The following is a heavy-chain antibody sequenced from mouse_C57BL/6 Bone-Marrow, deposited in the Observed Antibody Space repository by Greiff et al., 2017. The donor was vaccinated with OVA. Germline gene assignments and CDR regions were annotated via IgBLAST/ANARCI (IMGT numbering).Heavy chain of an antibody. CDR2: ISYDGSN. J-gene: IGHJ4*01. Sequence: ESGPGLVKPSQSLSLTCSVTGYSITSGYYWNWIRQFPGNKLEWMGYISYDGSNNYNPSLKNPISITRDTSKNQFFLKLNSVTTEDTATYYCARGPYYYGMDYWGQGTSVTVSS. V-gene: IGHV3-6*01. CDR3: ARGPYYYGMDY. CDR1: GYSITSGYY.